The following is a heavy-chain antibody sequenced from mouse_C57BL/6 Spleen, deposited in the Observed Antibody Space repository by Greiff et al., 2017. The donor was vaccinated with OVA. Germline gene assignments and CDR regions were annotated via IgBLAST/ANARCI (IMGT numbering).Heavy chain of an antibody. D-gene: IGHD1-1*01. Sequence: VKLMESGAELMKPGASVKLSCKATGYTFTGYWIEWVKQRPGHGLEWIGEILPGSGSTNYNEKFKGKATFTADTSSNTAYMQLSSLTTEDSAIYYCVRGFPYYYGSGTHWYFDVWGTGTTVTVSS. V-gene: IGHV1-9*01. CDR2: ILPGSGST. J-gene: IGHJ1*03. CDR1: GYTFTGYW. CDR3: VRGFPYYYGSGTHWYFDV.